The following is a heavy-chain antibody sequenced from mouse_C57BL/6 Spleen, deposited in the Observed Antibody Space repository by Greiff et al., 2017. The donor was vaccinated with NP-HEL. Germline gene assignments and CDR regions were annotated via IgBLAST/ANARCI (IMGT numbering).Heavy chain of an antibody. D-gene: IGHD1-1*02. J-gene: IGHJ3*01. V-gene: IGHV1-82*01. CDR2: IYPGDGDT. CDR1: GYAFSSSW. CDR3: AAGYCAYY. Sequence: VQLQQSGPELVKPGASVKISCKASGYAFSSSWMNWVKQRPGKGLEWIGRIYPGDGDTNYNGKFKGKATLTADKSSSTAYMQLSSLTSEDSAVCCCAAGYCAYYWGRGNVVTVS.